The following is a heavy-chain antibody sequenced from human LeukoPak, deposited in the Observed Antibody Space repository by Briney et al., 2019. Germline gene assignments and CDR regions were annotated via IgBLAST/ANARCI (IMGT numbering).Heavy chain of an antibody. CDR3: ARAYSSSSIFDY. J-gene: IGHJ4*02. V-gene: IGHV4-38-2*02. D-gene: IGHD6-6*01. CDR1: GYSLSSGYY. Sequence: SETLSLTCTVSGYSLSSGYYWGWVRQPPGKGLEGIGTMYHSGNTYYNPSLKSRVTISVDTSKNQFYLKLTSVTAADTAVYYCARAYSSSSIFDYWGQGTLVTVSS. CDR2: MYHSGNT.